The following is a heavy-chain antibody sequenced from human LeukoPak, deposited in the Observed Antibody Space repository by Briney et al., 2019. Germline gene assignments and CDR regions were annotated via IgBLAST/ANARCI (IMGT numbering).Heavy chain of an antibody. D-gene: IGHD3-10*02. J-gene: IGHJ6*04. CDR2: IYNGGGT. Sequence: GGSLRLSCVVSGFRVSSNYMTCVRQAPGKGLEWVSLIYNGGGTYYADSVKGRFTISRDNSKNTVYLQMKSLRAEDTAMYYCMLDVDVWGKGTTVTVSS. CDR1: GFRVSSNY. CDR3: MLDVDV. V-gene: IGHV3-53*01.